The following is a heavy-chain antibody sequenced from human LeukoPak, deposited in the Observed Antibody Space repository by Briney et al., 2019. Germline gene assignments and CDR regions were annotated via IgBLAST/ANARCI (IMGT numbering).Heavy chain of an antibody. D-gene: IGHD2-15*01. Sequence: GGSLRLSCAASGFTFSSYWMSWVRQAPGKGLEWVANIKQDGSNKYYADSVKGRFTISRDNSKNTLYLQMNSLRAEDTAVYYCAKDDYIVVVVAATYWGQGTLVTVSS. CDR1: GFTFSSYW. CDR3: AKDDYIVVVVAATY. V-gene: IGHV3-7*01. CDR2: IKQDGSNK. J-gene: IGHJ4*02.